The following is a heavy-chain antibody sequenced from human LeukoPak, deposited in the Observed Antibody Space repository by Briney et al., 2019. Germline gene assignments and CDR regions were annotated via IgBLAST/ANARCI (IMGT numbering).Heavy chain of an antibody. V-gene: IGHV1-69*06. D-gene: IGHD4-11*01. Sequence: GASVKVSCKASGGTFSSYAISWVRQAPGQGLEWMGGIIPIFGTAYYAQKFQGRVTITADKSTSTAYMELSSLRSEDTAVYYCATDYTDYSLDYWGQGTLVTVSS. J-gene: IGHJ4*02. CDR3: ATDYTDYSLDY. CDR2: IIPIFGTA. CDR1: GGTFSSYA.